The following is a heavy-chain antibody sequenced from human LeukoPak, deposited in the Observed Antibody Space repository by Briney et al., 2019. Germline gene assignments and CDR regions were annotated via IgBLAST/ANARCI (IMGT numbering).Heavy chain of an antibody. D-gene: IGHD3-10*01. J-gene: IGHJ4*02. CDR1: GYSISSGYY. V-gene: IGHV4-38-2*02. CDR2: IYHSGST. Sequence: SETLSLTCTVSGYSISSGYYWGWIRQPPGKGLEWIGSIYHSGSTYYNPSLKSRVTISVDTSRNQFSLNLTSVTAADTAVYYCSSRNYGSATYQGFWGQGTLVIVSS. CDR3: SSRNYGSATYQGF.